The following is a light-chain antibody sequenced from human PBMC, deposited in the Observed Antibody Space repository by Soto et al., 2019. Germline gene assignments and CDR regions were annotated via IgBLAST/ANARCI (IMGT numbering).Light chain of an antibody. CDR1: SSDVGGYNY. CDR2: EVS. Sequence: QSALTQPPSASGSPGKSVTISCTGTSSDVGGYNYVSWYQQHPGKAPKLMIYEVSKRPSGVPDRFSGSKSGNTASLTVSGLQAEDEADYYCSSYAGSNNLGVFGGGTKLTVL. CDR3: SSYAGSNNLGV. J-gene: IGLJ2*01. V-gene: IGLV2-8*01.